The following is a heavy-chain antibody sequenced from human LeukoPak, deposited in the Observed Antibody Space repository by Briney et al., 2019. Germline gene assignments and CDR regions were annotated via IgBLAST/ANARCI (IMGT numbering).Heavy chain of an antibody. V-gene: IGHV3-73*01. CDR1: GFSFSDSA. J-gene: IGHJ4*02. Sequence: GGYLRLSCAASGFSFSDSALHWVRQASGKGLEWVGRIRSELSGYVTAYAASVKGRFTISRDDSKNTAYLQMNSLETEDTAVYYCTRHLGDDDYGDFNDYWGQGILVTVSS. CDR2: IRSELSGYVT. D-gene: IGHD4-17*01. CDR3: TRHLGDDDYGDFNDY.